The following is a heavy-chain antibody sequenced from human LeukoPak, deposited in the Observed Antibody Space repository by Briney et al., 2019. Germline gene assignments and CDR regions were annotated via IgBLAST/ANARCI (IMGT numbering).Heavy chain of an antibody. CDR2: IYYGGST. CDR1: GGSISSHY. J-gene: IGHJ4*02. D-gene: IGHD5-24*01. V-gene: IGHV4-59*11. Sequence: SETLSLTCTVSGGSISSHYWNWIRQSPGKGLEWIGYIYYGGSTNYNPSLESRVTISIDTSKNQFSLKLSSVTAADTAVYYCARAGDGYNSDYWGQGTLVTVSS. CDR3: ARAGDGYNSDY.